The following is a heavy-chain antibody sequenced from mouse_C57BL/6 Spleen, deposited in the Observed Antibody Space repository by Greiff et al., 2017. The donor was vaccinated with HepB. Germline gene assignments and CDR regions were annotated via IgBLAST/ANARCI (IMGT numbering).Heavy chain of an antibody. V-gene: IGHV1-26*01. D-gene: IGHD1-1*01. J-gene: IGHJ2*01. CDR3: ARKVYYYGSKYYFDY. CDR1: GYTFTDYY. CDR2: INPNNGGT. Sequence: VQLQQSGPELVKPGASVKISCKASGYTFTDYYMNWVKQSHGKSLEWIGDINPNNGGTSYNQKFKGKATLTVDKSSSTAYMELRSLTSEDSAVYYCARKVYYYGSKYYFDYWGQGTTLTVSS.